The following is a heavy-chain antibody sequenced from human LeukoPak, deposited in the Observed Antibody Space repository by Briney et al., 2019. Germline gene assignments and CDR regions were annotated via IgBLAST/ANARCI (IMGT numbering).Heavy chain of an antibody. V-gene: IGHV3-23*01. Sequence: GGSLRLSCAASGFTFSNYAMSWVRQAPGKGLEWVSGLSGSGGSTYYADSVKGRFTISRDNFKSTLYLQMNSQRAEDTAVYYWAKGGGGDFPFDYWGQGTLVTVSS. D-gene: IGHD2-21*02. CDR3: AKGGGGDFPFDY. CDR1: GFTFSNYA. CDR2: LSGSGGST. J-gene: IGHJ4*02.